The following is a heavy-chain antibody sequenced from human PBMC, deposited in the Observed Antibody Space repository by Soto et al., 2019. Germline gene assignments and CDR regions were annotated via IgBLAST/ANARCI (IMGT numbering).Heavy chain of an antibody. Sequence: GASVKVSCKASGYTFTSYDINWVRQATGQGLEWMGWMNPNSGNTGYAQKFQGRVIMTRNTSISTAYMELSSLRSEDTAVYYCARGRKDDFWSGYPIEDYYYGMDVWGQGTTVTVS. V-gene: IGHV1-8*01. CDR3: ARGRKDDFWSGYPIEDYYYGMDV. D-gene: IGHD3-3*01. J-gene: IGHJ6*02. CDR1: GYTFTSYD. CDR2: MNPNSGNT.